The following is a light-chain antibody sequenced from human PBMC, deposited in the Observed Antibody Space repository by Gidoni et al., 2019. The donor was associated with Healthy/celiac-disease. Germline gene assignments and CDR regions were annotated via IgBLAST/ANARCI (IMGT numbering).Light chain of an antibody. Sequence: SYVLTQPPSVSGAPGKTGMSTCWGNNIGSKSVHWYQQKPGQAPVLVVYDDSDRRSGIPERFSGSNSGNTATLTLGRVEAGDEADYYCQVWDSSSAHNWVFGGGTKLTV. V-gene: IGLV3-21*03. CDR3: QVWDSSSAHNWV. CDR1: NIGSKS. J-gene: IGLJ3*02. CDR2: DDS.